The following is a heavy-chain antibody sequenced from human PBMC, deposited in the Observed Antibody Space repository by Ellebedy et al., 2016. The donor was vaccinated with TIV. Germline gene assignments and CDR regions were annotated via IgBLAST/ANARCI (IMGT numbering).Heavy chain of an antibody. D-gene: IGHD2-2*01. CDR3: ARDVPADAAALLDY. CDR2: ISAYNGNT. V-gene: IGHV1-18*04. CDR1: GYPFPNYG. J-gene: IGHJ4*02. Sequence: AASVKVSCKASGYPFPNYGVSWVRPAPGQGLEWVGWISAYNGNTKYGQKFQGRISLTTDTSMGTAYMELRSLRSDDTGVYFCARDVPADAAALLDYWGQGTRVTVSS.